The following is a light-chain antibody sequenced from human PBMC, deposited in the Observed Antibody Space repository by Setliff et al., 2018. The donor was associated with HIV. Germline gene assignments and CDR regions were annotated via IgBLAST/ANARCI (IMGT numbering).Light chain of an antibody. CDR2: RNN. V-gene: IGLV1-47*01. CDR3: AAWDDSLSGLYV. Sequence: PPSASGTPGQRVTISCSGSSSNIGTNYVYWYQQLPGTAPKLLIYRNNQRPSGVPDRFSGSKSGTSASLAISGLRSEDEADYYCAAWDDSLSGLYVFGAGTKVTVL. J-gene: IGLJ1*01. CDR1: SSNIGTNY.